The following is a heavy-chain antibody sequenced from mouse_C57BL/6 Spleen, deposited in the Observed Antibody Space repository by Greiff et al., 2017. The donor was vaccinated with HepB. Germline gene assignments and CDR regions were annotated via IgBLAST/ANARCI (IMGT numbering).Heavy chain of an antibody. V-gene: IGHV5-4*01. CDR1: GFTFSSYA. CDR2: ISDGGSYT. CDR3: ARERAGKYFDY. D-gene: IGHD1-1*01. Sequence: EVQVVESGGGLVKPGGSLKLSCAASGFTFSSYAMSWVRQTPEKRLEWVATISDGGSYTYYPDNVKGRFTISRDNAKNNLYLQMSHLKSEDTAMYYCARERAGKYFDYWGQGTTLTVSS. J-gene: IGHJ2*01.